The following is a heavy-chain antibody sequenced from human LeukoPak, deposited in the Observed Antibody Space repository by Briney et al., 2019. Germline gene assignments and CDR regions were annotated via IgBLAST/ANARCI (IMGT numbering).Heavy chain of an antibody. Sequence: SETLSLTCTVSGGSISSYYWSWIRQPPGKGLEWIGYIYYSGSTNYNPSLKSRVTISVDTSKNQFSLKLSSVTAANTAVYYYARGPLLWFGELLYFDYWGQGTLVTVSS. J-gene: IGHJ4*02. V-gene: IGHV4-59*01. CDR3: ARGPLLWFGELLYFDY. CDR1: GGSISSYY. D-gene: IGHD3-10*01. CDR2: IYYSGST.